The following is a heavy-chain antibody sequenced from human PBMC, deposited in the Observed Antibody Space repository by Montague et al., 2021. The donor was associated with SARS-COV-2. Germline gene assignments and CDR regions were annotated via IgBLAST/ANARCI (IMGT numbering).Heavy chain of an antibody. Sequence: CAISGDSVFSNSAAWNWIRQSPSRGLEWLGRTYYRSKWYNDYAVSVKSRITINPDTSKNQFSLQLNSVTPEDTAVYYCASGRMVPYSSSWTTLYYYYGMDVWGQGTTVTVS. V-gene: IGHV6-1*01. D-gene: IGHD6-13*01. CDR3: ASGRMVPYSSSWTTLYYYYGMDV. J-gene: IGHJ6*02. CDR2: TYYRSKWYN. CDR1: GDSVFSNSAA.